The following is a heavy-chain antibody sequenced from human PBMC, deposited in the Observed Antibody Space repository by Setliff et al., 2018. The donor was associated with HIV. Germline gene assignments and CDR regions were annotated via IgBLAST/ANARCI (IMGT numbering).Heavy chain of an antibody. J-gene: IGHJ3*01. V-gene: IGHV3-7*03. CDR2: IKQDGSEK. CDR1: GFTFSSYW. CDR3: VRDGPPRAAFDV. D-gene: IGHD3-10*01. Sequence: GGSLRLSCAASGFTFSSYWMSWVRQAPGKGLEWVANIKQDGSEKYHVDSVKGRFTISRDNAKNSLYLQMNSLKAEDTAVYYCVRDGPPRAAFDVWGRGTMVTVSS.